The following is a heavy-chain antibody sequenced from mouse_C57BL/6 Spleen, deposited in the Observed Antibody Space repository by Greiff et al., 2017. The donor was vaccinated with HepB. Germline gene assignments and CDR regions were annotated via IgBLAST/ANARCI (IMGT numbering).Heavy chain of an antibody. J-gene: IGHJ3*01. CDR2: IHPNSGST. CDR1: GYTFTSYW. V-gene: IGHV1-64*01. D-gene: IGHD1-1*01. CDR3: AREGDYYGSPFAY. Sequence: QVQLQQSGAELVKPGASVKLSCKASGYTFTSYWMHWVKQRPGQGLEWIGMIHPNSGSTNYNEKFKSKATLTVDKSSSTAYMQLSSLTSEDSAVYYCAREGDYYGSPFAYWGQGTLVTVSA.